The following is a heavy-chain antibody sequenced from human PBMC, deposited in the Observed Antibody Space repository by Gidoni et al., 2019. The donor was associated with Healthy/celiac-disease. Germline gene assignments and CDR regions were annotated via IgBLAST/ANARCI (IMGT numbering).Heavy chain of an antibody. D-gene: IGHD6-19*01. V-gene: IGHV4-34*01. CDR1: GGYFSGYY. CDR3: ARAPIAVAGILLGAFDI. CDR2: INHSGST. Sequence: QVQLQQWGAGLLKPSATLSLTCAVSGGYFSGYYWSWIRQPPGKGLEWIGDINHSGSTNYNPALKSRVTISVDTSKNQFSLKLSSVTAADTAVYYCARAPIAVAGILLGAFDIWGQGTMVTVSS. J-gene: IGHJ3*02.